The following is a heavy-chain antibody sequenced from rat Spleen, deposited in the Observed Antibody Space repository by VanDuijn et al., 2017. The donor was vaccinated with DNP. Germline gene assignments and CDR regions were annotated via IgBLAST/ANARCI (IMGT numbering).Heavy chain of an antibody. CDR2: INTDGGST. CDR1: GFTFSNYW. V-gene: IGHV5-58*01. Sequence: EVQLVETGGGLVQPGRSLKLSCVASGFTFSNYWMYWIRQAPGKGLEWVASINTDGGSTYYPDSVKGRFTISRDNAQNTLYLQMSKLGSEDTATYYCARRYYDGYYYAMDAWGQGTTVTVSS. D-gene: IGHD1-12*03. J-gene: IGHJ4*01. CDR3: ARRYYDGYYYAMDA.